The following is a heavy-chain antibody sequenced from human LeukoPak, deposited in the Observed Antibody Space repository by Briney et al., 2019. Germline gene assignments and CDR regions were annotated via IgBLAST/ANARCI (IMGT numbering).Heavy chain of an antibody. Sequence: GGSLRLSCAASGFTFSSYGMHWVRQAPGKGLEWVAVISYDGSNKYYADSVKGRFTISRDNSKNTLYLQMNSLRAEDTAVYYCAKGPDYGGNSGFDYWGQGTLVTVSS. V-gene: IGHV3-30*18. CDR2: ISYDGSNK. CDR1: GFTFSSYG. J-gene: IGHJ4*02. D-gene: IGHD4-17*01. CDR3: AKGPDYGGNSGFDY.